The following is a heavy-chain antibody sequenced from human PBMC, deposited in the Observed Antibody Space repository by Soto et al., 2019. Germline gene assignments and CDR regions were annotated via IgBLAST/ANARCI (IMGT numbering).Heavy chain of an antibody. V-gene: IGHV1-3*05. J-gene: IGHJ4*02. CDR3: ARDLGYALPDY. D-gene: IGHD2-15*01. CDR2: INAGNGNT. Sequence: QVQLVQSGAEEKKPGASVKVSCKASGYTFTSYAMHWVRQAPGQRLEWMGWINAGNGNTKYSQRFQGRVTITRDTSASTAYMELSSLRSEDTAVYYCARDLGYALPDYWGQGTLVTVSS. CDR1: GYTFTSYA.